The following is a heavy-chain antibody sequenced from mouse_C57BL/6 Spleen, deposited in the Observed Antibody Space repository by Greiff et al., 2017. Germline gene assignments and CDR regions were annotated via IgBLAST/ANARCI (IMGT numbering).Heavy chain of an antibody. CDR3: ARYYGSSYFDV. CDR2: IYPSDSET. Sequence: QVQLQQPGAELVRPGSSVKLSCKASGYTFTSYWMDWVKQRPGQGLEWIGNIYPSDSETHYNQKFKDKATLTVDKSSSTAYMQLSSLTSEDSAVYYCARYYGSSYFDVWGTGTTVTVSS. J-gene: IGHJ1*03. D-gene: IGHD1-1*01. CDR1: GYTFTSYW. V-gene: IGHV1-61*01.